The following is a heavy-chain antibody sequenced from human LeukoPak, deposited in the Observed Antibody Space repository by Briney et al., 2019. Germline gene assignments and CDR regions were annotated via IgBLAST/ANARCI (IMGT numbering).Heavy chain of an antibody. Sequence: SETLSLTCTVSGGSVSSGSYYWSWIRQPPGKGLEWIGYIYYSGSTNYNPSLKSRVTISVDTSKNQFSLRLSSVTAADTAVYYCARADIGELLWRHFDYWGQGTLVTVSS. V-gene: IGHV4-61*01. J-gene: IGHJ4*02. CDR1: GGSVSSGSYY. CDR2: IYYSGST. CDR3: ARADIGELLWRHFDY. D-gene: IGHD3-10*01.